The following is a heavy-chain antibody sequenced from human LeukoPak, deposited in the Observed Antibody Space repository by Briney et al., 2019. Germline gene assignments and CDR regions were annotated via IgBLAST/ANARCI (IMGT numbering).Heavy chain of an antibody. D-gene: IGHD1-26*01. CDR2: IYPGDSDT. J-gene: IGHJ4*02. CDR1: GYSFTTYW. CDR3: ARALVGAATLSY. V-gene: IGHV5-51*01. Sequence: GESLQISCKGSGYSFTTYWIAWVRQIPGKGLEWMGVIYPGDSDTRYSPSFQGQVTLSADKSISTAYLQWSSLKASDTAIYYCARALVGAATLSYWGQGTLVTVSS.